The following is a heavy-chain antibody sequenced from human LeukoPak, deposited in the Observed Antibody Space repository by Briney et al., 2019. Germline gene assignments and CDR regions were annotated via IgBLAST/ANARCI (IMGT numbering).Heavy chain of an antibody. J-gene: IGHJ4*02. CDR2: IFYAGST. V-gene: IGHV4-28*01. CDR3: ARIGPILGVAWVDY. Sequence: PSDTLSLTCAVSGYSISSNHWWGWIRQPPGKGLEWIGYIFYAGSTYYNPSLKSRVTMSVDTSKNQFSLRLSSVTAVDTAVYYCARIGPILGVAWVDYWGQGTLVSVSS. D-gene: IGHD3-3*02. CDR1: GYSISSNHW.